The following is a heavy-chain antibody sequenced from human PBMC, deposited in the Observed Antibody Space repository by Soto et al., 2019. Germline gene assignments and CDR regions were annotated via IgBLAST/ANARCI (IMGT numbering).Heavy chain of an antibody. CDR3: ATSFITTVGTTA. D-gene: IGHD1-1*01. V-gene: IGHV3-48*01. CDR1: GFSFSTFS. J-gene: IGHJ4*02. CDR2: IGRDGSTI. Sequence: GGSLRLSCAASGFSFSTFSMTWVRQAPGKGLEWVSYIGRDGSTIYYADSVQGRFTISRDNAKNSLYLQMTSLRGEDTAVYYCATSFITTVGTTAWGQGTLVTVSS.